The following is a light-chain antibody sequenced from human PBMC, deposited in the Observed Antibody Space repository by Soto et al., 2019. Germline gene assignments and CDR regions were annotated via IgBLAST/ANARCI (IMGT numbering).Light chain of an antibody. CDR1: QTISSW. Sequence: DIQMTQSPSTLSGSVGDRVTITCRASQTISSWLAWYQRKPGKAPKLLIYKASTLKSGLPSGFSGSGSGTEFTLTISSLQPDDFATYYCQHYNSYSEAFGQGTKV. CDR3: QHYNSYSEA. CDR2: KAS. V-gene: IGKV1-5*03. J-gene: IGKJ1*01.